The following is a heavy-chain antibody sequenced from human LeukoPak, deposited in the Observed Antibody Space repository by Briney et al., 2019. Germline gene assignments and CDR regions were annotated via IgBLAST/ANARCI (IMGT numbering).Heavy chain of an antibody. D-gene: IGHD2-8*01. V-gene: IGHV1-69*04. CDR2: IIPVLGIA. CDR1: GGTLTIYA. J-gene: IGHJ6*02. Sequence: SVTVSCTASGGTLTIYAICWVRQAPGQGRGWMGRIIPVLGIANYAQKFQGRVTITADKSTSTAYMELSSLRSEDTAVYYCARDLRVSDGAYYYYGMDVWGQGTTVTVSS. CDR3: ARDLRVSDGAYYYYGMDV.